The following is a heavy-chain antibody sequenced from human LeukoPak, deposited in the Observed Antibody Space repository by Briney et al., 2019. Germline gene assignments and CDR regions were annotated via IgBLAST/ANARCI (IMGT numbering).Heavy chain of an antibody. CDR1: GGPINNYY. Sequence: PSETLSLTCTVSGGPINNYYWTWIRQTPGKGLEWIGYMYYSGSTDYNPSLRSRVIISIDTSKNQFSLQLSSVTAADTAVYYCARVPSRNTHYNNWFDPWGQGTLVTVSS. CDR3: ARVPSRNTHYNNWFDP. J-gene: IGHJ5*02. CDR2: MYYSGST. V-gene: IGHV4-59*01. D-gene: IGHD1-14*01.